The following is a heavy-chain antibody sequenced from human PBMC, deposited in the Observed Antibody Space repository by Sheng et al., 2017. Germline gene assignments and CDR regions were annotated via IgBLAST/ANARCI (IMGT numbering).Heavy chain of an antibody. CDR3: ARVVVDHYRGVTISSTGWYFDL. CDR1: GSTVSLNY. Sequence: EVQLVESGGGLIQPGGSRRDSPVQPLGSTVSLNYLSWVRQAPGKGLEWVSVIYSGVGTYYADSVKGRFIISRDNSKNTLYLQMNSLRAEDTAVYYCARVVVDHYRGVTISSTGWYFDLWGRGTLVTVSS. CDR2: IYSGVGT. J-gene: IGHJ2*01. V-gene: IGHV3-53*01. D-gene: IGHD4-4*01.